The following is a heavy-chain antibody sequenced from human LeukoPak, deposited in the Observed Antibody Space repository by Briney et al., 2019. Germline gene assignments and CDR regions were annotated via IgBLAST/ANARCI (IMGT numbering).Heavy chain of an antibody. D-gene: IGHD6-19*01. CDR2: INQDGSEE. V-gene: IGHV3-7*01. J-gene: IGHJ4*02. Sequence: GGSLRLSCAASGFPFSSHWVSWFRQSPGKGLEWVAHINQDGSEEYYVDSVKGRLTISRDNARNSQFLQMNSLRTEDTAVYYCASGGGWVFFNWGQGTLVTVSS. CDR3: ASGGGWVFFN. CDR1: GFPFSSHW.